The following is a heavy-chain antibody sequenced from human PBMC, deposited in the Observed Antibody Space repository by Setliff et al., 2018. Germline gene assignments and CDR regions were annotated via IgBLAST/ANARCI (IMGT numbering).Heavy chain of an antibody. CDR3: ARQTDKYGPGSYHDH. J-gene: IGHJ4*02. CDR1: GGSISSDY. D-gene: IGHD3-10*01. V-gene: IGHV4-4*07. CDR2: LSPSGNT. Sequence: SETLSLTCVVSGGSISSDYWGWIRQPAGKGLEWIGRLSPSGNTNYSPSLKSRVTMSLDTSKNYFSLKLKSVTAADTALYYCARQTDKYGPGSYHDHWGQGHLVTVSS.